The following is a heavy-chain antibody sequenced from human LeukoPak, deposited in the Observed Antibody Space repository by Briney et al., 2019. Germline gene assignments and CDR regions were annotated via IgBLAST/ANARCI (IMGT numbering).Heavy chain of an antibody. CDR2: IRYDGSNK. V-gene: IGHV3-30*02. CDR3: AKDILGYCSGGSCFGPFDY. J-gene: IGHJ4*02. CDR1: GFTFSSYG. Sequence: TGGSLRLSCAASGFTFSSYGMHWVRQAPGKGLEWVAFIRYDGSNKYYADSVKGRFTISRDNSKNTLYLQMNSLRAEDTAVYYCAKDILGYCSGGSCFGPFDYWGQGTLVTVSS. D-gene: IGHD2-15*01.